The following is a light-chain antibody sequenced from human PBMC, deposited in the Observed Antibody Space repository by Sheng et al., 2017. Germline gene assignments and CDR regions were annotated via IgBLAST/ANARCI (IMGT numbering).Light chain of an antibody. CDR1: QSVSSK. Sequence: EIVMTQSPTTLSVSPGERATLSCRASQSVSSKLAWYQQKPGQAPRLLIYDASARATGVPVRFSGSGSATDFTLTISSLQSEDFAVYSCQQRRSWPLTFGGGTKVEIK. CDR2: DAS. V-gene: IGKV3-15*01. J-gene: IGKJ4*01. CDR3: QQRRSWPLT.